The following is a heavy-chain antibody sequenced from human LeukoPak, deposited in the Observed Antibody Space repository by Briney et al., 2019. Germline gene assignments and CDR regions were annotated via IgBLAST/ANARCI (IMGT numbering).Heavy chain of an antibody. CDR2: INTNTGNP. Sequence: ASVKVSCKASGYTFTTYPMNWVRQAPGQGLEYMGWINTNTGNPTFAQGFTGRFVFSLDTSVSTAYLQISSLKTEDTAVYYCARDRTLFDYWGQGTLVTVSS. J-gene: IGHJ4*02. D-gene: IGHD1-7*01. CDR3: ARDRTLFDY. V-gene: IGHV7-4-1*02. CDR1: GYTFTTYP.